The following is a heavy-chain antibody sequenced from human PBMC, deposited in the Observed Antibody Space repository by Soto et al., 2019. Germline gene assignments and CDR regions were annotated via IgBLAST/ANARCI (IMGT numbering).Heavy chain of an antibody. CDR2: IYPGDSDT. CDR1: GYSFTSYW. V-gene: IGHV5-51*01. J-gene: IGHJ6*02. Sequence: GESLKISCKGSGYSFTSYWIGWVRQMPGKGLEWMGIIYPGDSDTRYSPSFQGQVTISADKSISTAYLQWSSLKASDTAMYYCARRDLNNYYYYGMDVWGQGTTVTVSS. CDR3: ARRDLNNYYYYGMDV.